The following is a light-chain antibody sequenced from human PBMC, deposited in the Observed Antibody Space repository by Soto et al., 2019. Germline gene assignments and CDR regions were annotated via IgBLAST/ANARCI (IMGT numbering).Light chain of an antibody. J-gene: IGLJ3*02. V-gene: IGLV1-51*01. Sequence: QSALTQPPSVSAAPGEKVIISCSGDTPYIGDYYLSWYQQFPGVAPTLLIYDNNKRPSGIPDRFSGFKFGTSGTLDITGLQTGDEADYFCGTWDSTLSAWVFGGGTKLTVL. CDR2: DNN. CDR1: TPYIGDYY. CDR3: GTWDSTLSAWV.